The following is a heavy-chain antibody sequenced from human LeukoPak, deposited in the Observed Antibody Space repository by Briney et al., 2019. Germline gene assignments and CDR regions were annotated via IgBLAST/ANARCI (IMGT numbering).Heavy chain of an antibody. CDR2: LNGRGDSP. J-gene: IGHJ4*02. CDR1: GFTFSNYA. V-gene: IGHV3-23*01. Sequence: GGSLRLSCAASGFTFSNYAMSWVRQAPGKGLEWVSSLNGRGDSPYYADSVKGRFTISRDNSKNTLYLQMHILRVEETAVYYCAKGPHRDYWGQGTLLTVSS. CDR3: AKGPHRDY.